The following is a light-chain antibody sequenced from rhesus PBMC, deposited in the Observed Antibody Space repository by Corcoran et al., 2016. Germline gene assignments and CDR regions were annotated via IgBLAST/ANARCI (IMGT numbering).Light chain of an antibody. V-gene: IGLV2-13*03. J-gene: IGLJ1*01. CDR3: SSYASSITFI. CDR2: EVS. CDR1: SSGIYGYNR. Sequence: QAAPTQSPSVSGSPGQSVTISCSGTSSGIYGYNRVSWYQQYPGKAPKVLIYEVSKRPSGVSDRFSGSKSGNTASLTISGLQAEDEADYYCSSYASSITFIFGAGTRLTVL.